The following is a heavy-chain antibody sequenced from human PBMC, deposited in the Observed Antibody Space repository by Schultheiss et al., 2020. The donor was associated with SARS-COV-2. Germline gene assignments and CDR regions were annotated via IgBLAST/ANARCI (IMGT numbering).Heavy chain of an antibody. J-gene: IGHJ4*02. Sequence: SETLSLTCTVSGGSISSYYWSWIRQPPGKGLEWIGEINHSGSTNYNPSLKSRVTISVDTSKNQFSLKLSSVTAADTAVYYCARRRSHRPGYYFDYWGQGTLVTVSS. CDR3: ARRRSHRPGYYFDY. CDR2: INHSGST. V-gene: IGHV4-34*01. CDR1: GGSISSYY. D-gene: IGHD3-10*01.